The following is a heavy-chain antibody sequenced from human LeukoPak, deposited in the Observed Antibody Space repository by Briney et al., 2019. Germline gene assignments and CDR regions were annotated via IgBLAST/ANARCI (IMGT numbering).Heavy chain of an antibody. CDR3: VKEQGSGSYRTADY. J-gene: IGHJ4*02. Sequence: GRSLRLSCAASGFTFSSCGMHWVRQAPGKGLEWVAVITYDGDTTYFEDSVKGRFTISRDTSESTLYLQMNSLGAEDTAVYYCVKEQGSGSYRTADYWGQGNLVTVSS. CDR1: GFTFSSCG. V-gene: IGHV3-30*18. CDR2: ITYDGDTT. D-gene: IGHD3-10*01.